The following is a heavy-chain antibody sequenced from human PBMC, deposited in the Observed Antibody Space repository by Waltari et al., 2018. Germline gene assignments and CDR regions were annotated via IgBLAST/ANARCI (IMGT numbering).Heavy chain of an antibody. CDR3: ARRIQLWPPSAFDI. J-gene: IGHJ3*02. Sequence: QVQLVQSGAEVKKPGASVKVSCKASGYTFTGYYMHWVRQAPGQGLWGSGWINPNSGGTNYEQKCQGRVTMTRDTSISTAYMELSRLRSDDTAVYYCARRIQLWPPSAFDIWGQGTMVTVSS. CDR1: GYTFTGYY. D-gene: IGHD5-18*01. CDR2: INPNSGGT. V-gene: IGHV1-2*02.